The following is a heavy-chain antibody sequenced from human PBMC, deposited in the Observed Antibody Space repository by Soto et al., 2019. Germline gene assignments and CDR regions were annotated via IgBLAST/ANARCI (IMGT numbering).Heavy chain of an antibody. CDR2: ISAHNGNT. D-gene: IGHD1-1*01. V-gene: IGHV1-18*01. CDR1: GYTFTSYG. Sequence: QVHLVQSGAEVKKPGASVKVSCKASGYTFTSYGITWVRQAPGQGLEWMGWISAHNGNTDYAQKLQGRVIVTRDTSSSTAYMELRSLRSVDTAVYYCARGRYGDYGGQGALVTVSS. CDR3: ARGRYGDY. J-gene: IGHJ4*02.